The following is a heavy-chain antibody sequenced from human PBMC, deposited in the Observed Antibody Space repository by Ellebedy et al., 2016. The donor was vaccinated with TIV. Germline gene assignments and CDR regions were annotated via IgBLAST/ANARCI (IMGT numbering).Heavy chain of an antibody. D-gene: IGHD3-16*01. Sequence: SETLSLXCTVSADSISNDNYYWVWLRPPPGRGLESIASIHFSGTTYYSPSLKSRVTISKDTSKNQISLRLTSLTAADTAIYYCARDSLLTRRLRGGLDYWGQGTLVTVSS. CDR2: IHFSGTT. CDR1: ADSISNDNYY. V-gene: IGHV4-39*07. CDR3: ARDSLLTRRLRGGLDY. J-gene: IGHJ4*02.